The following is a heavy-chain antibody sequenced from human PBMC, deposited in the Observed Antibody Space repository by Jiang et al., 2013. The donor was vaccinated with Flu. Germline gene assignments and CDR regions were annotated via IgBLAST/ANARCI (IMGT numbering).Heavy chain of an antibody. CDR1: GYSFTGYY. D-gene: IGHD6-13*01. CDR2: MSRNSDAA. J-gene: IGHJ6*02. Sequence: GAEVKKPGASVKVSCKASGYSFTGYYIHWVRQAPGQGLEWMGWMSRNSDAANYAQNFQGRVTMTRDTSITTDYMELSGLRSDDTAVYYCARSGYYYGLDVWGQGTTVTVSS. CDR3: ARSGYYYGLDV. V-gene: IGHV1-2*02.